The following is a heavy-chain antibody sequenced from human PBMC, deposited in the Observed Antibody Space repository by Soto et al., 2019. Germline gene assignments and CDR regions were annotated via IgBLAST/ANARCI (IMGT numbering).Heavy chain of an antibody. CDR3: ARTETRYCSGGSCYAGVYNWFDP. CDR1: GGSISSGGYY. V-gene: IGHV4-31*03. J-gene: IGHJ5*02. Sequence: QVQLQESGPGLVKPSQTLSLTCTVSGGSISSGGYYWSWIRQHPGKGLEWIGYIYYSGSTYYNPSLTSRVTISVDTSKNQFSLKLSSVTAADTAVYYCARTETRYCSGGSCYAGVYNWFDPWGQGTLVTVSS. D-gene: IGHD2-15*01. CDR2: IYYSGST.